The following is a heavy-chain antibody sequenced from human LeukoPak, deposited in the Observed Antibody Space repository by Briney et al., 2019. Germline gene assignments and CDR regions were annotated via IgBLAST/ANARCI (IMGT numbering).Heavy chain of an antibody. V-gene: IGHV3-21*01. CDR3: VSGYDPDYVWGTYRLDAFDI. CDR2: ISSSGTYI. CDR1: GYTFSDYS. D-gene: IGHD3-16*02. Sequence: PGGSLRLSCAAPGYTFSDYSVNWVRQVPGKGLEWVSSISSSGTYIYYADSVKGRFTISRDNAKNSLFLQMNSLRAEDTAVYYCVSGYDPDYVWGTYRLDAFDIWGEGTMVIVSS. J-gene: IGHJ3*02.